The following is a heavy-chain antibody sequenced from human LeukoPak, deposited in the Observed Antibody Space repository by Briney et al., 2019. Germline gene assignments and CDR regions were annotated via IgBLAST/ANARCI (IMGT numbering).Heavy chain of an antibody. Sequence: SETLSLTCTVSGGSISSSSYYWGWIRQPPRKGLEWIGSIYYSGSTYYNPSLKSRVTISVDTSKNQFSPKLSSVTAADTAVYYCASTGSPSGGFALFDYWGQGTLVAVSS. D-gene: IGHD2-8*02. CDR1: GGSISSSSYY. CDR2: IYYSGST. V-gene: IGHV4-39*07. CDR3: ASTGSPSGGFALFDY. J-gene: IGHJ4*02.